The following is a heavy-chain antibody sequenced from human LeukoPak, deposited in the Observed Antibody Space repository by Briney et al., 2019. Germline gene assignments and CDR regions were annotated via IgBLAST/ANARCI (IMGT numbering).Heavy chain of an antibody. D-gene: IGHD3-3*01. V-gene: IGHV3-30*02. CDR1: GFTFSSYA. CDR3: AKDLPNYDFWSGYLDY. CDR2: IQSDVSSK. J-gene: IGHJ4*02. Sequence: GGSLRLSCTAAGFTFSSYAMHWVRQAPGKGLGWVAFIQSDVSSKDYADSVKGRFTISRDNSKKTLYLHMNSLRAEDTAVYYCAKDLPNYDFWSGYLDYWGQGTLVTVSS.